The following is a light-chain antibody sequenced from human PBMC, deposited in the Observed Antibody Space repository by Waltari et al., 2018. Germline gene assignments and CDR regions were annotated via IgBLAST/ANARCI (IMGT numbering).Light chain of an antibody. CDR2: GAS. J-gene: IGKJ1*01. CDR3: QQYTEWPTWT. Sequence: EIVMTQSPATLSVSPGERATLSCRASQSISNDLGWYQQKPGQAPRLLIHGASTRATGIPARFSGSGSGTEFTLTISSLQSEDSAVYYCQQYTEWPTWTFGQGTKVEIK. CDR1: QSISND. V-gene: IGKV3-15*01.